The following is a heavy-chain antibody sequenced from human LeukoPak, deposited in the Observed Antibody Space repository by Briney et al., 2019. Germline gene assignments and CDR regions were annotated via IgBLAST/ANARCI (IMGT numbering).Heavy chain of an antibody. CDR1: GFTFSSYW. D-gene: IGHD1-26*01. J-gene: IGHJ5*02. CDR2: IKQDGSEK. Sequence: GGSLRLSCAASGFTFSSYWMSWVRQAPGKGLEWVANIKQDGSEKYYVDSVKGRFTISRDNAKNSLYLQMNSLRAEDTAVYYCARAPKFRLVGVPKGPFDPWGQGTLVTVSS. CDR3: ARAPKFRLVGVPKGPFDP. V-gene: IGHV3-7*03.